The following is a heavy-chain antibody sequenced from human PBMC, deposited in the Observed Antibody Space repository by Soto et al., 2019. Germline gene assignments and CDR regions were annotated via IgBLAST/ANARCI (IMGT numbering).Heavy chain of an antibody. V-gene: IGHV5-10-1*01. Sequence: PGESLKISCKGSGYSFTSYWISWVRQMPGKGLEWMGRIDPSDSYTNYSPSFQGHVTISADKSISTAYLQWSSLKASDTAMYHCARPRNTMVRGVMGNYYYYGMDVWGQGTTVTVSS. D-gene: IGHD3-10*01. J-gene: IGHJ6*02. CDR1: GYSFTSYW. CDR2: IDPSDSYT. CDR3: ARPRNTMVRGVMGNYYYYGMDV.